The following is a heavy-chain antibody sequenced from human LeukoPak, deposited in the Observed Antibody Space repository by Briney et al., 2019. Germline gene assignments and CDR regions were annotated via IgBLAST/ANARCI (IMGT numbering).Heavy chain of an antibody. J-gene: IGHJ4*02. CDR2: IYYSGST. CDR1: GDSISSYY. D-gene: IGHD2-21*01. V-gene: IGHV4-59*01. Sequence: PSETLSLTCTVSGDSISSYYWSWIRQPPGKGLEGIGYIYYSGSTNYNPSLKSRVTISVDTSKNQFSLKLSSVTAADTAVYYCARGVVIAPQTFDYWGQGTLVTVSS. CDR3: ARGVVIAPQTFDY.